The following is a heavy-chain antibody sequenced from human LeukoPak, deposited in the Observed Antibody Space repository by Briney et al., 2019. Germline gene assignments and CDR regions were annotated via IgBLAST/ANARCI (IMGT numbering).Heavy chain of an antibody. CDR2: INPNSGAA. D-gene: IGHD3-16*01. Sequence: ASVQVSCTASGYTFTDYYMHYVRQAPGQGLEWMGRINPNSGAADYAQKFQGRVTMTRDTSISTAYMDLSSLKSDDTAVYYCARESWGRKDAFDIWGQGTMVTVSS. J-gene: IGHJ3*02. CDR1: GYTFTDYY. V-gene: IGHV1-2*06. CDR3: ARESWGRKDAFDI.